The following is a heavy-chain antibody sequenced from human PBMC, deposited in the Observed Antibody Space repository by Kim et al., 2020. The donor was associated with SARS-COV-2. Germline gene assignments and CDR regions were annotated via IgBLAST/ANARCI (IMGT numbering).Heavy chain of an antibody. CDR2: SGST. Sequence: SGSTHYNPSLKSRVTISVDTSKNQFSRKLTSVTAADTAVYYCARGVPGYWGQGTLVTVSS. J-gene: IGHJ4*02. V-gene: IGHV4-34*01. CDR3: ARGVPGY.